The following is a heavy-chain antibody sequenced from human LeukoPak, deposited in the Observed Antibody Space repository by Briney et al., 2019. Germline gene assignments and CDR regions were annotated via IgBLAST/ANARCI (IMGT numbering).Heavy chain of an antibody. CDR2: ISYDGSNK. CDR1: GFTFSSYG. J-gene: IGHJ4*02. CDR3: ANPYSGSFSGSY. Sequence: PGGSLRLSCAASGFTFSSYGMHWVRQAPGKGLEWVAVISYDGSNKYYADSVKGRFTISRDNSKNTLYLQMNSLRAEDTAVYYCANPYSGSFSGSYWGQGTLVTVSS. D-gene: IGHD1-26*01. V-gene: IGHV3-30*18.